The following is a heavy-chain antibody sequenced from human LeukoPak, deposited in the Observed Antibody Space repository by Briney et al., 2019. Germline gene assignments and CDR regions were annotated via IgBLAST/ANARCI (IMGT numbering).Heavy chain of an antibody. CDR2: IYYSGST. Sequence: PSETLSLTCTFSVCSISSSSYYWGWIRQPPGKGLEWLGSIYYSGSTYYKPSLKSQVPIPVDTSKNQFSLKLSSVTAADTAVYYCAKLGVTQRFDPWGEGTLVAVSS. CDR3: AKLGVTQRFDP. V-gene: IGHV4-39*07. CDR1: VCSISSSSYY. J-gene: IGHJ5*02. D-gene: IGHD2-21*02.